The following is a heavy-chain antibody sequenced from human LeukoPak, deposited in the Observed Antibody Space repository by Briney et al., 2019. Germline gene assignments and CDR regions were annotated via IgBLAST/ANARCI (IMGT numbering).Heavy chain of an antibody. D-gene: IGHD5-24*01. V-gene: IGHV1-46*01. Sequence: ASVKVSCKASGYTFTSYYMHWVRQAPGQGLEWMGIINPSGGSTSYAQKFQGRVTMTRDTSTSTVYMELSSLRSEDTAVYYCARDRDGYNYYYYGMDVWGQGTTVTVSS. CDR2: INPSGGST. J-gene: IGHJ6*02. CDR3: ARDRDGYNYYYYGMDV. CDR1: GYTFTSYY.